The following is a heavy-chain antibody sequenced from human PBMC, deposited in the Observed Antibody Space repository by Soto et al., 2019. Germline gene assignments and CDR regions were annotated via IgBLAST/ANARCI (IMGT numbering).Heavy chain of an antibody. CDR2: ISAYNGNT. Sequence: QDQLVQSGVEVKKPGASVKVSCKASGYSFTNYGITWVRQAPGQGFEWMGWISAYNGNTNYAQKLQGRVTMTHDASTGTAYLELRSLRSDDTAVYYCARDRGVAPPVAGNTHYYYYMDVWGKGTTVTVSS. J-gene: IGHJ6*03. CDR3: ARDRGVAPPVAGNTHYYYYMDV. D-gene: IGHD6-19*01. CDR1: GYSFTNYG. V-gene: IGHV1-18*01.